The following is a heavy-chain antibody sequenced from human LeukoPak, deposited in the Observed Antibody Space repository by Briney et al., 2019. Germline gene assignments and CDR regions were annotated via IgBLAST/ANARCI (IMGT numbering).Heavy chain of an antibody. CDR1: GGTFSSYA. CDR3: ARGRTPPYYYDSSGYWVY. CDR2: IIPILGIA. J-gene: IGHJ4*02. D-gene: IGHD3-22*01. V-gene: IGHV1-69*04. Sequence: SVKVSCKASGGTFSSYAISWVRQAPGQGLEWRGRIIPILGIANYAQKFQGRVTITADKSTSTAYMELSSLRSEDTAVYYCARGRTPPYYYDSSGYWVYWGQGTLVTVSS.